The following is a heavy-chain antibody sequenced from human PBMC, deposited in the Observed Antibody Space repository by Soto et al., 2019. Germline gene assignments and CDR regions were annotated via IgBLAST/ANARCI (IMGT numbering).Heavy chain of an antibody. CDR2: MYYSGST. J-gene: IGHJ1*01. D-gene: IGHD3-10*01. V-gene: IGHV4-39*01. Sequence: QLQLQESGPGLVKPSETLSLTCTVSGGSISSSSYYWGWIRQPPGKGLEWIGSMYYSGSTYYNPSLKSRVTISVDTSKNQFSLKLSSVTAADTAVYYGATVWFGESQHWGQGTLVTVSS. CDR1: GGSISSSSYY. CDR3: ATVWFGESQH.